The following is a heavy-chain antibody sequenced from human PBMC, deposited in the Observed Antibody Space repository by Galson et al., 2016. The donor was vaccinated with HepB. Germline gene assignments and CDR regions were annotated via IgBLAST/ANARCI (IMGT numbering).Heavy chain of an antibody. CDR3: ARDGHFHHPGY. J-gene: IGHJ4*02. Sequence: SLRLSCAASGFSFSTYGMHWVRQAPGKGLEWVALIWFDGNNDNYADSVKGRFTISRDNFKSTLYLQMNSLTAEDTAVYYCARDGHFHHPGYWGQGTLVTVSS. CDR2: IWFDGNND. CDR1: GFSFSTYG. V-gene: IGHV3-33*01.